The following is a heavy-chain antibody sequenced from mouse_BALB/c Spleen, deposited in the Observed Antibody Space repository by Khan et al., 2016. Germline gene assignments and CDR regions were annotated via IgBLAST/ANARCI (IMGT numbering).Heavy chain of an antibody. D-gene: IGHD3-3*01. V-gene: IGHV1-18*01. CDR2: INPNSGGT. J-gene: IGHJ3*01. CDR3: SRRGTGAWFAY. CDR1: GYTFTEYT. Sequence: VRLKQSGPELVKPGASVKISCKTSGYTFTEYTIHWVKQSHGKSLEWIGGINPNSGGTNYNQKFKGKATLTIDKSSTTAYMDLRSLTSEDSAVYYCSRRGTGAWFAYWGQGTLVTVSA.